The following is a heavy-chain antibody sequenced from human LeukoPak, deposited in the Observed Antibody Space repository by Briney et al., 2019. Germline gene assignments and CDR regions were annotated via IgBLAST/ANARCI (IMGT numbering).Heavy chain of an antibody. CDR2: IIPIFGTA. V-gene: IGHV1-69*05. D-gene: IGHD2-21*01. CDR3: ASHTKSYCGGDCYGWDAFDI. CDR1: GGTFSSYA. J-gene: IGHJ3*02. Sequence: ASVKVSCKVSGGTFSSYAISWVRQAPGQGLEWMGGIIPIFGTANYAQKFQGRVTITTDESTSTAYMELSSLRSEDTAVYYCASHTKSYCGGDCYGWDAFDIWGQGTMVTVSS.